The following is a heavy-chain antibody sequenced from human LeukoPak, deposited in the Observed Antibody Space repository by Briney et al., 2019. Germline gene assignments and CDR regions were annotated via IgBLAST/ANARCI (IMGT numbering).Heavy chain of an antibody. CDR1: GGTFSSYA. D-gene: IGHD6-19*01. V-gene: IGHV1-69*06. CDR3: ARYSARGGWYAY. J-gene: IGHJ4*02. Sequence: SVKVSCKASGGTFSSYAISWVRQAPGQGLEWMGGIIPISGTANYAQKFQGRVTITADKSTSTAYMELSSLRSEDTAVYYCARYSARGGWYAYWGQGTLVTVSS. CDR2: IIPISGTA.